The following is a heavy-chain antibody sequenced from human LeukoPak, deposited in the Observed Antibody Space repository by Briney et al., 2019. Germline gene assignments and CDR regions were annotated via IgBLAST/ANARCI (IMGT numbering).Heavy chain of an antibody. CDR3: ARGVWNDEGLDS. CDR2: ISTSSSYI. D-gene: IGHD1-1*01. CDR1: GFTFSSYS. J-gene: IGHJ4*02. Sequence: GGSLRLSCAASGFTFSSYSMNWVRQAPGKGLEWVSSISTSSSYIYYADSVKGRFTISRDNAKNSVYLQMNSLRAEDTAVYYCARGVWNDEGLDSWGQGTLVIVSS. V-gene: IGHV3-21*01.